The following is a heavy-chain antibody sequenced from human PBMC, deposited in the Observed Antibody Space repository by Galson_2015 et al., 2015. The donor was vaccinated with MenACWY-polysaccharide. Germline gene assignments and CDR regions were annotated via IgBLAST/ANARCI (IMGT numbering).Heavy chain of an antibody. CDR1: GFTFSSYW. CDR3: ARAWEVPPAHYFDH. D-gene: IGHD2-2*01. Sequence: SLRLSCAASGFTFSSYWMSWVRQAPGKGLEWVANIKQDESEKYYVDSVKGRFTTSRDNAKNSLYLEMNSLRAEDTAVYYCARAWEVPPAHYFDHWGQGRLVIVSS. CDR2: IKQDESEK. J-gene: IGHJ4*02. V-gene: IGHV3-7*03.